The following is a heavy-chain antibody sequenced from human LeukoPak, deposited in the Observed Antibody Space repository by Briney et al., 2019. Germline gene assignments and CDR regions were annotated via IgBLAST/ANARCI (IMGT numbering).Heavy chain of an antibody. D-gene: IGHD2-8*01. CDR3: ARDGAYRTNGVCPYYYYGMDV. V-gene: IGHV1-18*01. CDR1: GGTFSSYA. CDR2: ISAYNGNT. Sequence: GSSVKVSCKASGGTFSSYATSWVRQAPGQGLEWMGWISAYNGNTNYAQKLQGRVTMTTDTSTSTAYMELRSLRSDDTAVYYCARDGAYRTNGVCPYYYYGMDVWGQGTTVTVSS. J-gene: IGHJ6*02.